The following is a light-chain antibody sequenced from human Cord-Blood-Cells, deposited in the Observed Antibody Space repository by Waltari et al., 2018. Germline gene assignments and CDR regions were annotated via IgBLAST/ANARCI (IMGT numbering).Light chain of an antibody. J-gene: IGLJ3*02. Sequence: QSALTQPASVSGSPGQSITISFTGTSSDVGSYNLVSWYQQHPGKAPKRKIYEGSKRPSGVSNRFSGSKSGNTASLTISGLQAEDEADYYCCSYAGSSTWVFGGGTKLTVL. CDR3: CSYAGSSTWV. CDR1: SSDVGSYNL. V-gene: IGLV2-23*01. CDR2: EGS.